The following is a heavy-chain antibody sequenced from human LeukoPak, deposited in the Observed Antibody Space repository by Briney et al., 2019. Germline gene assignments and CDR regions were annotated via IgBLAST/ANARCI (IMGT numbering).Heavy chain of an antibody. CDR1: GFTFNTYS. Sequence: PGGSLRLSCAASGFTFNTYSMNWVRQAPGKGLECISYISSSSGTIYYSDSVKGRFTISRDNAKNSQYLQMNSLRADDTAVYYCAREGRSSSSWYFFDYWGQGTLVTVSS. J-gene: IGHJ4*02. CDR2: ISSSSGTI. V-gene: IGHV3-48*04. D-gene: IGHD6-13*01. CDR3: AREGRSSSSWYFFDY.